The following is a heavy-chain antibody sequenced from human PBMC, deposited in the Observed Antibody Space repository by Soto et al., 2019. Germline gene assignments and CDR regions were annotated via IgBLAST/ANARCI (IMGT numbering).Heavy chain of an antibody. CDR1: GFDFSTYG. V-gene: IGHV3-33*01. J-gene: IGHJ6*02. CDR2: LGFDGGGR. Sequence: QMQLVESGGSVVQPGTSLRLSCAASGFDFSTYGMHWVRQTPGKGLERVAVLGFDGGGRYYADSVKGRFTISRDNSKKMLYLQMDSLRAEDTALYYCAREPVGPDYAMDVWGQGTTVTVSS. CDR3: AREPVGPDYAMDV. D-gene: IGHD1-26*01.